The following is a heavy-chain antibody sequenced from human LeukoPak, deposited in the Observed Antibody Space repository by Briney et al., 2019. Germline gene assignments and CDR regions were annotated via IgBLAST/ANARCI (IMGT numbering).Heavy chain of an antibody. Sequence: PGRSLRLSCAASGFTFSSYGMHWVRQAPGKGPEWVAVISYDGSNKYYADSVKGRFTISRDNSKNTLYLQMNSLRAEDTAVYYCAKTRQQLAPTYYFDYWGQGTLVTVSS. CDR1: GFTFSSYG. CDR2: ISYDGSNK. J-gene: IGHJ4*02. D-gene: IGHD6-13*01. CDR3: AKTRQQLAPTYYFDY. V-gene: IGHV3-30*18.